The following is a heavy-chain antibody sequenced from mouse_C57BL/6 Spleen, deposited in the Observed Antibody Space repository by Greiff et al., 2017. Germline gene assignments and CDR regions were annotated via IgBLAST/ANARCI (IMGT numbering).Heavy chain of an antibody. J-gene: IGHJ2*01. CDR1: GFTFSSYA. CDR3: ARELLWYYFDY. D-gene: IGHD2-1*01. CDR2: ISDGGSYT. V-gene: IGHV5-4*01. Sequence: EVQLVESGGGLVKPGGSLKLSCAASGFTFSSYAMSWVRQTPEKRLEWVATISDGGSYTYYPDNVKGRFTISRDNAKNNLYLQMSHLKSEDTAMYYCARELLWYYFDYWGQGTTLTVSS.